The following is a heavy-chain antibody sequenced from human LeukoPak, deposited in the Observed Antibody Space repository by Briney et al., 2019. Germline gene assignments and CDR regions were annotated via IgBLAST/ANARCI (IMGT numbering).Heavy chain of an antibody. CDR1: GFTFKSFT. Sequence: NPGGSLRLSCAASGFTFKSFTMAWVRQAPGKGLEWIGRIYTSGSTNYNPSLKSRVTISVDTSKNQFSLKLSSVTAADTAVYYCASSPLTGTTQGDYWGQGTLVTVSS. V-gene: IGHV4-4*08. CDR3: ASSPLTGTTQGDY. D-gene: IGHD1-1*01. CDR2: IYTSGST. J-gene: IGHJ4*02.